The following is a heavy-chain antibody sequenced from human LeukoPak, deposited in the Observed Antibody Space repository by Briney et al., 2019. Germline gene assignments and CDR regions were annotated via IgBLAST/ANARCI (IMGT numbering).Heavy chain of an antibody. V-gene: IGHV4-34*01. CDR3: ARGPQGTWIQLWKFDY. D-gene: IGHD5-18*01. CDR1: GGSFSGYY. Sequence: PSETLSLTCAVYGGSFSGYYWSWIRQPPGKGLEWIGEINHSGSTNYNPSLKSRVTISVDTSKNQFSLKLSSVTAADTAVYYCARGPQGTWIQLWKFDYWGQGTLLTVSS. CDR2: INHSGST. J-gene: IGHJ4*02.